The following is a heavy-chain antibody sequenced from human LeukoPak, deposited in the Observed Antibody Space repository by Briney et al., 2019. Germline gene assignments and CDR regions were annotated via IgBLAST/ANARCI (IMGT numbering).Heavy chain of an antibody. D-gene: IGHD5-18*01. V-gene: IGHV4-61*01. J-gene: IGHJ3*02. CDR3: ARGYHSFDI. Sequence: SETLSLTCTVSGGSVSSGSYYWSWIRQPPGKGLEWIGYIYYSGSTNYNPSLKSRVTISVDTSKNQFSLKLSSVTAADTAVYYCARGYHSFDIWGQGTMVTVSS. CDR1: GGSVSSGSYY. CDR2: IYYSGST.